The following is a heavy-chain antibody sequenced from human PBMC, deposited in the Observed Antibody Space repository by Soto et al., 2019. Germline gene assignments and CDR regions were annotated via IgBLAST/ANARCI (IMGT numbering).Heavy chain of an antibody. Sequence: QLHLQESGPGLVQPSETLSLTCTVSGGSISSSSYYWGWIRQPPGKGLEWIGSIYYSGSTYYNPSLSSRVTVSVDTSKNQFSLRLNSVTAADTAVYYCTRRGNYHAVDVWGQGTTVTVSS. V-gene: IGHV4-39*01. CDR3: TRRGNYHAVDV. CDR1: GGSISSSSYY. J-gene: IGHJ6*02. D-gene: IGHD1-7*01. CDR2: IYYSGST.